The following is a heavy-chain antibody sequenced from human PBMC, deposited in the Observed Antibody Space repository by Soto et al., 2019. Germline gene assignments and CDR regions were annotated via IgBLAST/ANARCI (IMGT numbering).Heavy chain of an antibody. CDR2: MRSKAYGGTT. J-gene: IGHJ3*02. Sequence: GGSLRLSCTASGFTFGDYAMSWFRQAPGKGLEWVGFMRSKAYGGTTEYAASVKGRFTISRDDSKSIAYLQMNSLKTEDTAVYYCTRELPDSGSYYNAFDIWGQGTMVTVSS. V-gene: IGHV3-49*03. CDR1: GFTFGDYA. CDR3: TRELPDSGSYYNAFDI. D-gene: IGHD1-26*01.